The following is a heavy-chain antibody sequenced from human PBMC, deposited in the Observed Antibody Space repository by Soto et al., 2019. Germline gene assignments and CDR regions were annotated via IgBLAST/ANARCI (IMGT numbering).Heavy chain of an antibody. J-gene: IGHJ6*02. Sequence: SETLSLTCTVSGGSISSGGYYWSWIRQHPGKGLEWIGCIYYSGSTYYNPSLKSRVTISVDTSKNQFSLKLSSVTAADTAVYYCARDYNYYDSSGYYYSKYGMDVWGQGTTVTVSS. CDR2: IYYSGST. CDR1: GGSISSGGYY. V-gene: IGHV4-31*03. D-gene: IGHD3-22*01. CDR3: ARDYNYYDSSGYYYSKYGMDV.